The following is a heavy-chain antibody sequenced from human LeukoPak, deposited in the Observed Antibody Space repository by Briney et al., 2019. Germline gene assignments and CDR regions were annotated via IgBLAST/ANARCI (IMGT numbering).Heavy chain of an antibody. CDR3: ARERRGYSSSSCFDY. V-gene: IGHV4-61*02. CDR2: IYTSGST. Sequence: SETLSLTCTVSGGSISSGSYYWSWIRQPAGKGLEWIGRIYTSGSTNYNPSLKSRVTISVDTSKNQFSLKLSSVTAADTAVYYCARERRGYSSSSCFDYWGQGTLVTVSS. D-gene: IGHD6-6*01. CDR1: GGSISSGSYY. J-gene: IGHJ4*02.